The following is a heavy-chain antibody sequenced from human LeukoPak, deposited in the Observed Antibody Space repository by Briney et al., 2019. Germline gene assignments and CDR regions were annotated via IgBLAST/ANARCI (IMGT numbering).Heavy chain of an antibody. V-gene: IGHV4-34*01. CDR3: ASYYYDSRYHYWFDP. D-gene: IGHD3-22*01. CDR2: INHSGST. CDR1: GGSFSGYY. J-gene: IGHJ5*02. Sequence: SETLSLTCAVYGGSFSGYYWSWIRQPPGKGLEWIGEINHSGSTNYNPSLKSRVTISVDTSKNQFSLKPSSVTAADTAVYYCASYYYDSRYHYWFDPWGQGTLVTVSS.